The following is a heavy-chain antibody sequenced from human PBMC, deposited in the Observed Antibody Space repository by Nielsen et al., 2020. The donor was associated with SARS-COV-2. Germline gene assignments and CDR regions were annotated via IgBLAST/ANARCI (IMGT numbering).Heavy chain of an antibody. J-gene: IGHJ4*02. Sequence: SETLSLTCTVSGGSISSGGYYWSWIRQPPGKGLEWIGYIYYSGSTNYNPSLKSRVTISVDTSKNQFSLKLSSVTAADTAVYYCARGSAVWGYYGSGSYSTYFDYWGQGTLVTVSS. D-gene: IGHD3-10*01. CDR1: GGSISSGGYY. CDR2: IYYSGST. V-gene: IGHV4-61*08. CDR3: ARGSAVWGYYGSGSYSTYFDY.